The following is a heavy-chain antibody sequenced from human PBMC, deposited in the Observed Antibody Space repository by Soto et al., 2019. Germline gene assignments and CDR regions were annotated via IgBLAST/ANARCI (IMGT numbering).Heavy chain of an antibody. V-gene: IGHV3-72*01. CDR3: AREEGEDYYGSGSYDYYYYGMDV. CDR2: TRNKANSYTT. Sequence: VGSLRLSCAASGFTFSDHYMDWVRQAPGKGLERVGRTRNKANSYTTEYAASVKGRFTISRDDSKNSLYLQMNSLKTEDTAVYYCAREEGEDYYGSGSYDYYYYGMDVWGQGTTVTVSS. D-gene: IGHD3-10*01. CDR1: GFTFSDHY. J-gene: IGHJ6*02.